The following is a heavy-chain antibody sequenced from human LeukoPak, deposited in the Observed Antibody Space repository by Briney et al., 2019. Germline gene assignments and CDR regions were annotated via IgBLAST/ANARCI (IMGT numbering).Heavy chain of an antibody. CDR3: VRDGHRLYDYYYYYMDV. CDR1: GYTFTSYG. J-gene: IGHJ6*03. D-gene: IGHD2-2*02. CDR2: ISAYNGHT. Sequence: ASVKVSCKASGYTFTSYGISWVRQAPGQGLEWMGWISAYNGHTNYAQKLQGRVTMTTDASTTTAYMELRSLRSDDTAVYYCVRDGHRLYDYYYYYMDVWGKGTTVTVSS. V-gene: IGHV1-18*01.